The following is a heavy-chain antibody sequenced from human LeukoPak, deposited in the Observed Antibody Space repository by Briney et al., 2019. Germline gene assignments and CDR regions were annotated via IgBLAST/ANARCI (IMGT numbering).Heavy chain of an antibody. CDR3: AGGQSVGY. CDR1: GFTFSNYW. CDR2: IKEDGNEK. V-gene: IGHV3-7*01. D-gene: IGHD4-23*01. J-gene: IGHJ4*02. Sequence: GGSLRLSCEVSGFTFSNYWMSWVRQAPGKGLEWVANIKEDGNEKYYVDSVKGRFTISGDNAKNSVYLQMNSLRVEDTAVYYCAGGQSVGYWGQGTLVTVSS.